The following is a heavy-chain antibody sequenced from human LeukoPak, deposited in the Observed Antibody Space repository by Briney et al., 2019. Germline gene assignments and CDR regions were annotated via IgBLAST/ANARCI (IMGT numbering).Heavy chain of an antibody. CDR1: GGSISSSSYY. V-gene: IGHV4-39*02. CDR3: ARDRKHTIFFAPTMEY. CDR2: IYYSGST. J-gene: IGHJ4*02. Sequence: PSETLSLTCTVSGGSISSSSYYWGWIRQPPGKGLEWIGSIYYSGSTYYNPSLKSRVTISVDTSKNQFSLKLSSVTAADTAVYYCARDRKHTIFFAPTMEYWGQGTLVTVSS. D-gene: IGHD3-3*01.